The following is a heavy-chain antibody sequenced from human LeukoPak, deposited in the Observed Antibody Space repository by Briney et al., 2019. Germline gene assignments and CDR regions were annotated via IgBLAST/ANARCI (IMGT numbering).Heavy chain of an antibody. V-gene: IGHV4-34*01. CDR2: INHSGST. CDR3: ARGRYFDWLLPEATYYFDY. J-gene: IGHJ4*02. D-gene: IGHD3-9*01. CDR1: GGSFSGYY. Sequence: SETLSLTCAVYGGSFSGYYGSWIRQPPGKGLEWIGEINHSGSTNYNPSLKSRVTISVDTSKNQFSLKLSSVTAADTAVYYCARGRYFDWLLPEATYYFDYWGQGTLVTVSS.